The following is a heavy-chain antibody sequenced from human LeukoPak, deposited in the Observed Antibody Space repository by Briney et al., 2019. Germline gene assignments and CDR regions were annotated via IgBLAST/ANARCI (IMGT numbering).Heavy chain of an antibody. D-gene: IGHD2-21*02. V-gene: IGHV3-7*01. Sequence: GGSLRLSCAASGFTFSSYWMSWVRQAPGKGLEWVANIKQDGSEKYYADSVKGRFTISRDNAKNSLYLQMNSLRAEDTAVYYCARDQTGGDYSFDYWGQGTLVTVSS. CDR2: IKQDGSEK. J-gene: IGHJ4*02. CDR1: GFTFSSYW. CDR3: ARDQTGGDYSFDY.